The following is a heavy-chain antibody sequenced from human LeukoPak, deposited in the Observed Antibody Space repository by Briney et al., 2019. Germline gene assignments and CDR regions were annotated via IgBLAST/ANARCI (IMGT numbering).Heavy chain of an antibody. V-gene: IGHV4-4*02. Sequence: NPSETLSLTCAVSSGSIFSSNWWSWVRQPPGQGLEWIGQIFHSGSTSYSPSLKSRVTISVDKSKNQFSLRLTSVTAADTAVYYCARDRYSSSWYWFDPWGQGTLVTVSS. D-gene: IGHD6-13*01. CDR3: ARDRYSSSWYWFDP. J-gene: IGHJ5*02. CDR1: SGSIFSSNW. CDR2: IFHSGST.